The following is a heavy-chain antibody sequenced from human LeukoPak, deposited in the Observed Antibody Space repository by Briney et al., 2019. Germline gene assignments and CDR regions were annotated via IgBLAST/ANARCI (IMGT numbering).Heavy chain of an antibody. V-gene: IGHV1-46*01. J-gene: IGHJ1*01. CDR1: GYTFTTYF. D-gene: IGHD5-24*01. CDR2: IDPSGGST. Sequence: ASVKVSCKASGYTFTTYFMNWVRQAPGQGLEWMGIIDPSGGSTSYAQKFQGRVTVTRDMSTSIVYMELGSLRSEDTAVYYCARGSLSEMAKISYWGQGTLVTVSS. CDR3: ARGSLSEMAKISY.